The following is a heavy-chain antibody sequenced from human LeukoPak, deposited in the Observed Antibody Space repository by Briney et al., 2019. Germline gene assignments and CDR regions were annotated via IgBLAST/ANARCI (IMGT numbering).Heavy chain of an antibody. D-gene: IGHD5-12*01. J-gene: IGHJ4*02. CDR3: ARHVRSGYDLENFDF. Sequence: PSETLSLTCTVSGGSISSSSYYWGWSRQPPGKGREWIGSIYYSGSTYYNPSLKSRVTISVDTSKNQFSLKLSSVTAADTAVYYCARHVRSGYDLENFDFWGQGTLVTVSS. V-gene: IGHV4-39*01. CDR2: IYYSGST. CDR1: GGSISSSSYY.